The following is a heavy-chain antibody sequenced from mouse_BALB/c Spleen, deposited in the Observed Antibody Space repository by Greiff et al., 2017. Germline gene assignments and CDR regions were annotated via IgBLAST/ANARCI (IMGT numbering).Heavy chain of an antibody. J-gene: IGHJ2*01. Sequence: QVQLKESGAELAKPGASVKMSCKASGYTFTSYWMHWVKQRPGQGLEWIGYINPSTGYTEYNQKFKDKATLTADKSSSTAYMQLSSLTSEDSAVYYCARAMITTGYYFDDWGQGTTLTVSS. CDR3: ARAMITTGYYFDD. CDR1: GYTFTSYW. D-gene: IGHD2-4*01. V-gene: IGHV1-7*01. CDR2: INPSTGYT.